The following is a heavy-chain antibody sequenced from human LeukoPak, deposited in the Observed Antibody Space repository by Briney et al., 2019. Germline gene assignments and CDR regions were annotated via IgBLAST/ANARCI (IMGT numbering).Heavy chain of an antibody. D-gene: IGHD3-10*01. CDR3: ASTMVRGGYYYYMDI. J-gene: IGHJ6*03. CDR2: IYTSGST. Sequence: SETLSLTCTVSGGSISSGSYYWSWIRQPAGKGLEWIGRIYTSGSTNYNPSLKSRVTISVDTSKNQFSLKLSSVTAADTAVYYWASTMVRGGYYYYMDIWGKGTTVTVPS. V-gene: IGHV4-61*02. CDR1: GGSISSGSYY.